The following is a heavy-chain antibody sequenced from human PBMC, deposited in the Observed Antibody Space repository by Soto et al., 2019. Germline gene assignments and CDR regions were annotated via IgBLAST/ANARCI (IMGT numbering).Heavy chain of an antibody. CDR1: GGTFSSYR. D-gene: IGHD3-10*01. J-gene: IGHJ4*02. Sequence: GASVKVSCKASGGTFSSYRINWVRQAPGQGLEWMGGIIPIFGTANYAQKFQGRVTITADKSTSTAYMELSSLRSEDTAVYYCARAPPGGYYGSGSYVYWGQGTLVTVSS. CDR3: ARAPPGGYYGSGSYVY. V-gene: IGHV1-69*06. CDR2: IIPIFGTA.